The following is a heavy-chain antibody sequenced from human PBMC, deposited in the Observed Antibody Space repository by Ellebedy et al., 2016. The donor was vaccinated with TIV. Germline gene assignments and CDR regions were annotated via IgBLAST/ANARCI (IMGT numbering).Heavy chain of an antibody. Sequence: GESLKISCAASGFTFSVFGMHWVRQAPGKGLEWVAVLGHEGNYEHYADSVKGRFTISRDNSKNSLYLQINSLRAEDTAVYYCARDLRVGSYLDYWGQGTLVSVSS. CDR2: LGHEGNYE. CDR1: GFTFSVFG. V-gene: IGHV3-33*01. D-gene: IGHD3-10*01. J-gene: IGHJ4*02. CDR3: ARDLRVGSYLDY.